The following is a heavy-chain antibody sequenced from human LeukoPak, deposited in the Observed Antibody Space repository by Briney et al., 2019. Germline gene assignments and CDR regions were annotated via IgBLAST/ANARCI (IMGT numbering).Heavy chain of an antibody. CDR2: INRGSSTI. V-gene: IGHV3-48*02. CDR3: ARGALRYSDY. Sequence: PGGSLRLSCVVSGFTFSSYGMNWVRQAPGKGLEWVSYINRGSSTIYYADSVKGRFTISRDNAKNSLYLQMNSLRDEDTAVYYCARGALRYSDYWGQGTLVTVSS. D-gene: IGHD3-9*01. J-gene: IGHJ4*02. CDR1: GFTFSSYG.